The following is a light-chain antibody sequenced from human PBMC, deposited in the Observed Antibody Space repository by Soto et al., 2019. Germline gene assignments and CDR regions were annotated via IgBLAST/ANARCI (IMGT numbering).Light chain of an antibody. CDR1: SSNIGAGYD. CDR2: GNS. J-gene: IGLJ3*02. V-gene: IGLV1-40*01. CDR3: QSYDRSRSGSV. Sequence: QSVLTQPPSVSGAPGQRVTISCTGSSSNIGAGYDVHWYQQLPGTAPKLLIYGNSNRPSGVPDRFSGSKSGTSASLAITGLQAEDEADYCCQSYDRSRSGSVVGGGTQ.